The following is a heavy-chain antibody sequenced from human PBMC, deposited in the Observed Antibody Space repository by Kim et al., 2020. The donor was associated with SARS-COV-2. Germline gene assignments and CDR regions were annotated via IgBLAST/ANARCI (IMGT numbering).Heavy chain of an antibody. J-gene: IGHJ4*02. CDR1: GFTFSSYA. CDR3: ATPIAAAGTYHY. CDR2: ISYDGSNK. V-gene: IGHV3-30-3*01. D-gene: IGHD6-13*01. Sequence: GGSLRLSCAASGFTFSSYAMHWVRQAPGKGLEWVAVISYDGSNKYYADSVKGRFTISRDNSKNTLYLQMNSLRAEDTAVYYCATPIAAAGTYHYWGQGTL.